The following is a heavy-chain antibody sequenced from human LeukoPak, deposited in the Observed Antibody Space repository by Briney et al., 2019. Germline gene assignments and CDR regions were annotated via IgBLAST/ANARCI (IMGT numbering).Heavy chain of an antibody. CDR2: ISYDGSNK. J-gene: IGHJ3*02. V-gene: IGHV3-30*03. CDR3: ARENSSGWPRGAFDI. CDR1: GFSFNNYG. D-gene: IGHD6-19*01. Sequence: GGSLRLSCAASGFSFNNYGMHWVRQAPGKGLEWVAIISYDGSNKYYADSVKGRFTISRDNAKNSLYLQMNSLRAEDTAVYYCARENSSGWPRGAFDIWGQGTMVTVSS.